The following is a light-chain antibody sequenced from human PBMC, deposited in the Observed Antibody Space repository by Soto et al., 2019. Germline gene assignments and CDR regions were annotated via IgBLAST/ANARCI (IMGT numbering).Light chain of an antibody. CDR2: GAS. V-gene: IGKV3-20*01. J-gene: IGKJ4*01. CDR3: HQYAASPLT. CDR1: QSVGRNF. Sequence: EIVLTQSPGTLSLSPGESTTLSCRARQSVGRNFLAWYQQKPGRAPRLLIHGASYRATGVPDRFSGSGSETDFTLTITRLEPEAFAVYYCHQYAASPLTYGGGTKVEIK.